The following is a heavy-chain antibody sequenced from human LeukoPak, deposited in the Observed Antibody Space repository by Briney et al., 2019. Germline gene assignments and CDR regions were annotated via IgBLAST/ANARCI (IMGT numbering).Heavy chain of an antibody. Sequence: PSETLSLTCAVSGGSISSSNWWSWVRQPPGKGLEWIGEVYHSGSTNYNPSLKSRVTISVDKSKNQFSLKLSSVTAADTAVYYCARDLPGGTNYYYYGMDVWGQGTTVTVSS. CDR2: VYHSGST. J-gene: IGHJ6*02. CDR3: ARDLPGGTNYYYYGMDV. CDR1: GGSISSSNW. V-gene: IGHV4-4*02. D-gene: IGHD3-16*01.